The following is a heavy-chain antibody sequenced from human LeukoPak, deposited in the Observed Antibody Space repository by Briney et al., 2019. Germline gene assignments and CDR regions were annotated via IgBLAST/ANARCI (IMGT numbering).Heavy chain of an antibody. J-gene: IGHJ4*02. CDR2: FDPEDGET. Sequence: EASVKVSCKVSRYTLTELSMHWVRQAPGKGLEWMGGFDPEDGETIYAQKFQGRVTITADKSTSTAYMELSSLRSEDTAVYYCAAASGSGVIDYWGQGTLVTVSS. D-gene: IGHD6-19*01. CDR1: RYTLTELS. CDR3: AAASGSGVIDY. V-gene: IGHV1-24*01.